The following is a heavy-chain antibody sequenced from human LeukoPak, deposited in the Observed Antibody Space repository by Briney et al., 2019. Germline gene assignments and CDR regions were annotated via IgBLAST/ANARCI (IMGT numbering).Heavy chain of an antibody. D-gene: IGHD2/OR15-2a*01. CDR1: GGSISSSSYY. J-gene: IGHJ5*02. Sequence: PSETLSLTCTVSGGSISSSSYYWGWIRQPPGKGLEWIGSIYYSGITYYNPSLKSRVTISVDTSKNQFSLKLNSVTAADTAVYYCARQRGYPFDSTTNRFSDLWGQGTRVTVSS. V-gene: IGHV4-39*01. CDR3: ARQRGYPFDSTTNRFSDL. CDR2: IYYSGIT.